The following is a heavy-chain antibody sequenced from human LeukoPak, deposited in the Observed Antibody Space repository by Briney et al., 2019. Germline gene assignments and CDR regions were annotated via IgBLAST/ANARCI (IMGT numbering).Heavy chain of an antibody. CDR3: ARNRADGSGTYYERNPLNFDS. D-gene: IGHD3-10*01. V-gene: IGHV4-34*01. CDR1: TGSFSGYY. J-gene: IGHJ4*01. CDR2: INHSGST. Sequence: SETLSLTCAVYTGSFSGYYWTWIRQPPGKGLEWIGEINHSGSTNCNPSLKSRITLSVDTSKNQFSLKVGSVTAADTAIYYCARNRADGSGTYYERNPLNFDSWGQEPWLPSPQ.